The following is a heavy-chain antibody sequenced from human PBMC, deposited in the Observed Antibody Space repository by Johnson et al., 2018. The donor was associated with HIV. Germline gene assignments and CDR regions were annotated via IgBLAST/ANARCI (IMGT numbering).Heavy chain of an antibody. D-gene: IGHD3-10*01. CDR3: ARDFVAFGECTAFDI. CDR1: GFTFSSFW. Sequence: EVQLVESGGGLVKPGGSLRLSCAASGFTFSSFWMTWVRQAPGKGLEWVANIKLDGSEKYYVDSVKGRFTISRDNVKNSVYLLMNSLRAGDTAVYYCARDFVAFGECTAFDIWGQGAMVTVSS. V-gene: IGHV3-7*01. CDR2: IKLDGSEK. J-gene: IGHJ3*02.